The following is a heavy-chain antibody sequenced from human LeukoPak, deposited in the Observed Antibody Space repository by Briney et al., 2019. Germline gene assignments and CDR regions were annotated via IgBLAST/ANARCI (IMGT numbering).Heavy chain of an antibody. J-gene: IGHJ4*02. CDR1: GFNFSASS. CDR2: IRDKPNNYAT. CDR3: TSYPTTTAPY. D-gene: IGHD4-11*01. Sequence: PGGSLRLSCAASGFNFSASSMHWVRQASGKGPEWVGQIRDKPNNYATLYSVSVKGRFTMSRDDSKNTTSLQLSSLKTDDTAVYYCTSYPTTTAPYWGQGVLVTVSS. V-gene: IGHV3-73*01.